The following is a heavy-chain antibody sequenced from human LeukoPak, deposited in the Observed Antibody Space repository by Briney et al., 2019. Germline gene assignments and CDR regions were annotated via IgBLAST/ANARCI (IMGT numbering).Heavy chain of an antibody. V-gene: IGHV3-30*03. CDR2: ISYDGSNK. Sequence: GSLRLSCAASGFTFSSYGMHWVRQAPGKGLEWVAVISYDGSNKYYADFVKGRFTISRDNSKNTLYLQMNSLRAEDTAVYYCATISGYYSQPFDYWGQGTLVTVSS. D-gene: IGHD3-22*01. CDR1: GFTFSSYG. CDR3: ATISGYYSQPFDY. J-gene: IGHJ4*02.